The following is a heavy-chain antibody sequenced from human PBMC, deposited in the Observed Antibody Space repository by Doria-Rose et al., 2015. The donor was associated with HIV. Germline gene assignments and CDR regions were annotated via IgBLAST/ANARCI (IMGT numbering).Heavy chain of an antibody. Sequence: QVQPQESGPGLVKPSETLSLTCSVSGGSISHYYWSWIRQPPGKGLEYIVDTFYTGSTNYSPSLKSRVSISIDTSKNKFSLRLSSVTAADTAVYYCARVLSGTYDYWGQGTLVTVSS. V-gene: IGHV4-59*01. D-gene: IGHD1-26*01. CDR1: GGSISHYY. J-gene: IGHJ4*02. CDR3: ARVLSGTYDY. CDR2: TFYTGST.